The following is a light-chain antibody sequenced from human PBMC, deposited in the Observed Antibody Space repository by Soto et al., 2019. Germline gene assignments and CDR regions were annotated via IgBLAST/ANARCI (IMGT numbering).Light chain of an antibody. J-gene: IGLJ2*01. CDR2: SNN. V-gene: IGLV1-44*01. CDR3: AAWDDSLNGPV. CDR1: SSNIGSNT. Sequence: QSVLTQPPSASGTPGQRVTISCSGSSSNIGSNTVNWYQQRPGTAPKLPIYSNNQRPSGVPDRFSGSKSGTSASLAISGLQSEDEADYYCAAWDDSLNGPVFGGGTKVTVL.